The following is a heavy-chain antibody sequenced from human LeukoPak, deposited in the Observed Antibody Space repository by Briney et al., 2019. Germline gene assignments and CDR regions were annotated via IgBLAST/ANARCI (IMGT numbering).Heavy chain of an antibody. D-gene: IGHD3-22*01. CDR1: GFIFSSYA. Sequence: GGSLRLSCAASGFIFSSYAMSWVRQAPGKGLEWVGFIRSKAYGGTTEYAASVKGRFTISRDDSKSIAYLQMNSLKTEDTAVYYCTRVVVESGYYPLDWGQGTLVTVSS. J-gene: IGHJ4*02. CDR2: IRSKAYGGTT. V-gene: IGHV3-49*04. CDR3: TRVVVESGYYPLD.